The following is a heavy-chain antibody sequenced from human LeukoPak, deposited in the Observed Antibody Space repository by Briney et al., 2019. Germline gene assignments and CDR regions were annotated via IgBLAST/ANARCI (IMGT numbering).Heavy chain of an antibody. CDR1: GGTFSSYA. J-gene: IGHJ6*02. V-gene: IGHV1-69*13. CDR2: IIPIFGTA. D-gene: IGHD2-15*01. Sequence: ASVKVSCKASGGTFSSYAISWVRQAPGQGLEWMGGIIPIFGTANYAQKFQGRVTITVDESTSTAYMELSSLRSEDTAVYYCARDTEVVPFDGMDVWGQGTTVTVSS. CDR3: ARDTEVVPFDGMDV.